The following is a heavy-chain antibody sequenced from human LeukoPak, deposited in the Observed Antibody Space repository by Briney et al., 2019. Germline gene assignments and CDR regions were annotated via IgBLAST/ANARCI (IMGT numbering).Heavy chain of an antibody. D-gene: IGHD1-26*01. CDR1: GFTFSSYG. Sequence: GGSLRLSCAASGFTFSSYGMHWVRQAPGKGLEWVAFIRYDGSNKYYADSVKGRFTISRDNSKNTLYLQMNSLRAEDTAVYYCARVARELLRSYFDYWGQGTLVTVSS. V-gene: IGHV3-30*02. J-gene: IGHJ4*02. CDR3: ARVARELLRSYFDY. CDR2: IRYDGSNK.